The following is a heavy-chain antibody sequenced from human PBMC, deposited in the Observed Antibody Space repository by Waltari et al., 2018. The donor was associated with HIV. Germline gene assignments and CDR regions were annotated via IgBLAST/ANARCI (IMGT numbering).Heavy chain of an antibody. CDR1: GFTFSDYY. D-gene: IGHD6-13*01. Sequence: EVQLVESGGGLVKPGGSLRLSCAASGFTFSDYYMHWVRQAPGKGLGWVSSISTSSSYIYYSDSVKGRFTISRDNAKNSLYLQMNSLRAEDTAVYYCARGGLGRYSSSWGTYWGQGTLVTVSS. CDR3: ARGGLGRYSSSWGTY. J-gene: IGHJ4*02. CDR2: ISTSSSYI. V-gene: IGHV3-21*01.